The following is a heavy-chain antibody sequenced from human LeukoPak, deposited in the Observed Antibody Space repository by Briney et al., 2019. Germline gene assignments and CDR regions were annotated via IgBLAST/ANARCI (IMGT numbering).Heavy chain of an antibody. CDR1: GFTFSSYG. Sequence: GRSLRLSCAASGFTFSSYGMHWVRQAPGKGVEWVAVISYDGSNKYYADSVKGRFTISRDNSKNTLYLQMNSLRAEDTAVYYCAKRITMVRGSSNGMDVWGQGTTVTVSS. J-gene: IGHJ6*02. D-gene: IGHD3-10*01. CDR3: AKRITMVRGSSNGMDV. CDR2: ISYDGSNK. V-gene: IGHV3-30*18.